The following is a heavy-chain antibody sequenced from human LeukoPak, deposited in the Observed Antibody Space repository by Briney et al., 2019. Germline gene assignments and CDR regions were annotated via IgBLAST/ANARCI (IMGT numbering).Heavy chain of an antibody. CDR2: ISSTSNTI. CDR3: ARHYGYLDY. J-gene: IGHJ4*02. CDR1: GFXFSTYT. V-gene: IGHV3-48*02. Sequence: PGGSLRLSCAASGFXFSTYTMNWVRQAPGQGLECVSSISSTSNTIYYADSVKGRCTISRDNAKNSLYLQMNSLRDEDTAVYYCARHYGYLDYWGQGTLVTVSS. D-gene: IGHD4-17*01.